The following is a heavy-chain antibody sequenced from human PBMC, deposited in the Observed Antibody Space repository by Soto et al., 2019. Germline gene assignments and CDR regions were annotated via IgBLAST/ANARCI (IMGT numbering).Heavy chain of an antibody. Sequence: GGSLRLSCVASGFSFGGQAMSWVRQAPGEGLEWVSSITDNGGDTKSADSVRGRFTISRDNSKNTLYLQMSSLRAEDSAVYYCVIGSTASYQSYRLFDHWGRGTLVTVSS. V-gene: IGHV3-23*01. D-gene: IGHD1-26*01. CDR3: VIGSTASYQSYRLFDH. CDR1: GFSFGGQA. CDR2: ITDNGGDT. J-gene: IGHJ4*02.